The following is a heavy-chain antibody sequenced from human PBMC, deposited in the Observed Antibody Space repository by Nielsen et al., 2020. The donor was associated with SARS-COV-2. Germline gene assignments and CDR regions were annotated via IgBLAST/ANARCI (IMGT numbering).Heavy chain of an antibody. J-gene: IGHJ4*02. CDR1: RYSFASYS. Sequence: ASVKVSCKASRYSFASYSMHWVRQAPGQRLEWMGWINAGNGNTRYSQKFQGRVTITRDTSASTAYMELSSLRPEDTAVYYCARGSSGLYRLFDYWGQGTLVTVSS. CDR2: INAGNGNT. V-gene: IGHV1-3*01. CDR3: ARGSSGLYRLFDY. D-gene: IGHD3-22*01.